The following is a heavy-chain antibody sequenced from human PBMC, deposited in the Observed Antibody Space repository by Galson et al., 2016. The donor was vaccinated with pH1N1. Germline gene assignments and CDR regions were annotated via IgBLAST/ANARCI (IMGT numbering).Heavy chain of an antibody. D-gene: IGHD3-16*01. CDR3: AKETKWELFGGWLDP. CDR2: ITARGETT. V-gene: IGHV3-23*01. J-gene: IGHJ5*02. Sequence: SLRLSCAASGFTFRDFAMNWVRQFPGKGLEWVSGITARGETTYYADSVKGRFAISRDNSKNTLYLQMNRLRGEDTAIYYCAKETKWELFGGWLDPWGQGTLVTVSS. CDR1: GFTFRDFA.